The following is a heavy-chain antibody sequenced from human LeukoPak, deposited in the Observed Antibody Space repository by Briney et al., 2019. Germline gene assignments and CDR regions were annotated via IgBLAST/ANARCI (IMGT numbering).Heavy chain of an antibody. CDR2: IYYSGST. D-gene: IGHD3-10*01. V-gene: IGHV4-59*08. CDR3: ARRKSSGGVNYFDY. CDR1: GGSISSYY. Sequence: SETLSPTCTVSGGSISSYYWSWIRQPPGKGLEWIGYIYYSGSTNYNPSLKSRVTISVDTSKNQFSLKLSSVTAADTAVYYCARRKSSGGVNYFDYWGQGTLVTVSS. J-gene: IGHJ4*02.